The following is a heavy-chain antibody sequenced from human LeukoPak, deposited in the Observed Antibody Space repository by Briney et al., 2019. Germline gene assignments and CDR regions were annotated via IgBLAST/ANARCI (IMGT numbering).Heavy chain of an antibody. CDR2: IDVSGDTE. D-gene: IGHD6-19*01. CDR3: AQGYSSGWYPN. Sequence: GGSLRLSCAVSGFTITNYGMSWVRQAPGKGLEWVSAIDVSGDTEYYADSVKGRFIISRDNSRNTLYLQINSLRGEDTALYYCAQGYSSGWYPNWGQGPWSPSPQ. CDR1: GFTITNYG. V-gene: IGHV3-23*01. J-gene: IGHJ1*01.